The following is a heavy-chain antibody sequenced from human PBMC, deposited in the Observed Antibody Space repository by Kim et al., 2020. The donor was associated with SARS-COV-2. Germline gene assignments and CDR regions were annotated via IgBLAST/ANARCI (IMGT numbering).Heavy chain of an antibody. J-gene: IGHJ5*02. Sequence: SRKFQGRVTITRDTSASTADMELSSLRSEDTAVYYCARGLSPIAVILFDPWGQGTLVTVSS. V-gene: IGHV1-3*01. CDR3: ARGLSPIAVILFDP. D-gene: IGHD6-19*01.